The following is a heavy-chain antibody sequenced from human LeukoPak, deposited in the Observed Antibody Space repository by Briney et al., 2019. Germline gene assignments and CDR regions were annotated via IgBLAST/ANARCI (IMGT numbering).Heavy chain of an antibody. D-gene: IGHD2-2*01. Sequence: GGSLRLSCAASGFTFSSYAMHWVRQAPGKGLEWVAFIRYDGSNKYYADSVKGRFTISRDNSKNTLYLQMNSLRAEDTAVYYCAKDLRRYSTSAYYFDYWGQGTLVTVSS. V-gene: IGHV3-30*02. CDR2: IRYDGSNK. CDR1: GFTFSSYA. J-gene: IGHJ4*02. CDR3: AKDLRRYSTSAYYFDY.